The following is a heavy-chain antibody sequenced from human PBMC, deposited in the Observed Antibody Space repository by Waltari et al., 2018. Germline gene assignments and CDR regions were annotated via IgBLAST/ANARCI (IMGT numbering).Heavy chain of an antibody. CDR2: IFYSGAT. CDR3: ARQDYYYVKGYFDL. V-gene: IGHV4-39*01. D-gene: IGHD3-22*01. CDR1: GGSISSVAHC. J-gene: IGHJ2*01. Sequence: QLQLQESGPGLVKPSETVSLTCTVSGGSISSVAHCWGWVRQPPGKGLEFIASIFYSGATYYNPSLESRVTISVDTSKNQFSLELTSVTDADTAVYYCARQDYYYVKGYFDLWGRGALVTVSS.